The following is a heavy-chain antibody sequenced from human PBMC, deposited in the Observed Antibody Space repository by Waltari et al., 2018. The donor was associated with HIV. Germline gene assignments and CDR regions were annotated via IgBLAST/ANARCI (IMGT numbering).Heavy chain of an antibody. J-gene: IGHJ4*02. CDR3: AREGATSGSYYFDY. D-gene: IGHD1-26*01. Sequence: EVQLVESGGGLVQPGGSLRLSCAASGFTFSSYWMHWVRQAPGKGLGWVLRINGDGSRTRFADSVKGRFTISRDNAKNTLYLHMNSLTAEDTAVYYCAREGATSGSYYFDYWGQGTLATVSS. CDR1: GFTFSSYW. CDR2: INGDGSRT. V-gene: IGHV3-74*01.